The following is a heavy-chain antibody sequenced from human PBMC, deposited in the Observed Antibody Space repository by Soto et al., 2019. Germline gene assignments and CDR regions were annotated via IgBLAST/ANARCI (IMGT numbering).Heavy chain of an antibody. CDR2: IYPGDSDT. Sequence: PGESLKISCKGSGYSFTSYWIGWVRQMPGKGLEWMGIIYPGDSDTKYSPSFQGQVTISVDKSITTAYLQWRSLKASDTAMYYCATSRSKVVVAAFDIWGQGTMVTVSS. V-gene: IGHV5-51*01. CDR1: GYSFTSYW. J-gene: IGHJ3*02. CDR3: ATSRSKVVVAAFDI. D-gene: IGHD2-15*01.